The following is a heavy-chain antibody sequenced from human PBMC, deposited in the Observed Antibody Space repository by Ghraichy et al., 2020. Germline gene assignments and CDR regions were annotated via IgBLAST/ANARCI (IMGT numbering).Heavy chain of an antibody. CDR1: GFTFSSYS. D-gene: IGHD3-10*01. CDR2: ISSSSSNT. J-gene: IGHJ6*02. Sequence: GGSLRLSCAASGFTFSSYSMNWVRQAPGKGLEWVSSISSSSSNTYYADSVKGRFTISRDNAKNSLYLQMNSLRAEDTAVYYCARATEGVIHYYYFYGMDVWGQGTTVTVSS. CDR3: ARATEGVIHYYYFYGMDV. V-gene: IGHV3-21*01.